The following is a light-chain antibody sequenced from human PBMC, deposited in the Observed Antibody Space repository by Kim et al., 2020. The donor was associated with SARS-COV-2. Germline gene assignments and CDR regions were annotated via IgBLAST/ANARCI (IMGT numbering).Light chain of an antibody. CDR3: LQRSDWPPT. J-gene: IGKJ4*01. V-gene: IGKV3-11*01. CDR1: QSISSS. Sequence: DIVLTQSPATLSLSPGERATLSCRASQSISSSLAWYQQKPGQAPRLLICDASDRATGIPARFSGSGSGTDFTLTISSLEPEDFAVYFCLQRSDWPPTFGGGTKVDIK. CDR2: DAS.